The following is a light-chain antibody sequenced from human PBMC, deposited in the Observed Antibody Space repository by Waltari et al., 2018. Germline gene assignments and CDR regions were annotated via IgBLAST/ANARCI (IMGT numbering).Light chain of an antibody. V-gene: IGKV2-28*01. CDR3: MQALQNPPT. Sequence: DVAMTQSPLSLPVRLGEPASISCSSNQSPLHRTGNNYLDLYLQKPGRSPHLLIYLGFNRASGVPDRFSGSGSGTDFTLKISRVEAEDVGLYYCMQALQNPPTFGRGTRVEI. CDR1: QSPLHRTGNNY. J-gene: IGKJ2*01. CDR2: LGF.